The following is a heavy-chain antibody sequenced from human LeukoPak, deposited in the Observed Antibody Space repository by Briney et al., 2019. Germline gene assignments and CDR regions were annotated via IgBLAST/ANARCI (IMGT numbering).Heavy chain of an antibody. CDR1: GFTFSGYA. D-gene: IGHD6-19*01. V-gene: IGHV3-30*04. CDR2: ISYDGSNK. J-gene: IGHJ4*02. CDR3: ARASSGWYGSDY. Sequence: GGSLRLSCAASGFTFSGYAMHWVRQAPGKGLEWVAVISYDGSNKYYADSVKGRFTISRDNSKNTLYLQMNSLRAEDTAVYYCARASSGWYGSDYWGQGTLVTVSS.